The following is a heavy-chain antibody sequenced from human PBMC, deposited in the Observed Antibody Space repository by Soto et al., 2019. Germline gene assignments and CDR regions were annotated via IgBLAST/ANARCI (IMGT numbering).Heavy chain of an antibody. CDR3: VRFGGAAAGPGDY. CDR2: ISSSGTTI. V-gene: IGHV3-48*03. CDR1: EFTFSSYE. J-gene: IGHJ4*02. Sequence: PVVSQIISCVASEFTFSSYEMNWVRQAPGKGLEWVSYISSSGTTIYYTDSVKGRFTISRDNAKKSLYLQMNSLRAEDTAVYYCVRFGGAAAGPGDYWGQGTLVTVSS. D-gene: IGHD6-13*01.